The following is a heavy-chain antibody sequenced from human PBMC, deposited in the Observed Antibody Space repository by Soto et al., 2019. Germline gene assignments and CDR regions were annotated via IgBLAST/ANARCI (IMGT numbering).Heavy chain of an antibody. D-gene: IGHD2-2*01. CDR3: ARLRHQGPY. J-gene: IGHJ4*02. CDR2: IYYSGST. Sequence: SETLSLTCTVSGGSISSYYWSWIRQPPGKGLEWIGYIYYSGSTNYKPSLKSRVTISVDTSKNQFSLKLSSVTAADTAVYYCARLRHQGPYWGQGTLVTVSS. CDR1: GGSISSYY. V-gene: IGHV4-59*08.